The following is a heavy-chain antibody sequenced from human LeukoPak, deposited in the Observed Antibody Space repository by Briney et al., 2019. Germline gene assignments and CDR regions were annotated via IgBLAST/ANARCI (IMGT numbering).Heavy chain of an antibody. D-gene: IGHD5-12*01. CDR1: GGSISSYY. V-gene: IGHV4-59*01. CDR3: ARGEIVANLFDY. Sequence: SETLSLTCTVSGGSISSYYWSWIRQPPGKGLEGIGYIYYGGSTNYNPSLKSRVTISVDTSKNQFSLKLSSVTAADTAVYYCARGEIVANLFDYWGQGTLVTVSS. J-gene: IGHJ4*02. CDR2: IYYGGST.